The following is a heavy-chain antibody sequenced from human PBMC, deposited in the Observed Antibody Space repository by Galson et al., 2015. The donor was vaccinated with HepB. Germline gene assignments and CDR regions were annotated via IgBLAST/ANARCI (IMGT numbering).Heavy chain of an antibody. CDR3: VKAPRKYYYDSSGYYYFGVYFDY. CDR2: ISSNGGST. D-gene: IGHD3-22*01. CDR1: GFTFSSYA. Sequence: SLRLSCAASGFTFSSYAMHWVRQAPGKGLEYVSAISSNGGSTYYADSVKGRFTISRDNSKNTLYLQMSSLRAEDTAVYYCVKAPRKYYYDSSGYYYFGVYFDYWGQGTLVTVSS. J-gene: IGHJ4*02. V-gene: IGHV3-64D*06.